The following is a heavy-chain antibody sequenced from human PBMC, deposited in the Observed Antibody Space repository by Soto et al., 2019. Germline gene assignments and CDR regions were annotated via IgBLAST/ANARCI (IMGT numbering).Heavy chain of an antibody. V-gene: IGHV1-69*01. CDR3: ARRLGAELSGSYTAPNAFDL. J-gene: IGHJ5*02. D-gene: IGHD1-26*01. Sequence: QVQLVQSGAEVKKPGSSVKVSCKASGGTFSSYAISWVRQAPGQGLEWMGGIIPIFGTANYAQKFQGRVTITADESTSTAYMELSSLRSDDTAVYYCARRLGAELSGSYTAPNAFDLWGQGTLVTVSS. CDR2: IIPIFGTA. CDR1: GGTFSSYA.